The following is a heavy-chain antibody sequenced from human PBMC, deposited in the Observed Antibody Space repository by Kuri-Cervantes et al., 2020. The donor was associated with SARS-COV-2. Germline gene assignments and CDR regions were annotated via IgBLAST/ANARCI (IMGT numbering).Heavy chain of an antibody. CDR1: GGTFSSYA. CDR2: IIPIFGTA. CDR3: ARQSPDQYSGSSQWFDP. V-gene: IGHV1-69*05. Sequence: SVKVSCKASGGTFSSYAISWVRQAPGQGLEWMGGIIPIFGTANYAQKFQGRVTITTDESTSTAYMELSSLRSEDTAVYYCARQSPDQYSGSSQWFDPWGQGTLVTVSS. D-gene: IGHD1-26*01. J-gene: IGHJ5*02.